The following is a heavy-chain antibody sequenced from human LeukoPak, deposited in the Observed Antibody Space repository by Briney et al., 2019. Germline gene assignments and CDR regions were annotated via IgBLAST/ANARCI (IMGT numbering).Heavy chain of an antibody. CDR3: ARGPYGDYSSWFDP. Sequence: ASVKVFCKASGYTFTSYYLHWVRQAPGQGLEWMGIINPSGGSTRYAQKFQGRVTMTRDTSTSTVYMELSSLRSEDTALYYCARGPYGDYSSWFDPWGQGTLVTVSS. CDR2: INPSGGST. J-gene: IGHJ5*02. D-gene: IGHD3-16*01. CDR1: GYTFTSYY. V-gene: IGHV1-46*01.